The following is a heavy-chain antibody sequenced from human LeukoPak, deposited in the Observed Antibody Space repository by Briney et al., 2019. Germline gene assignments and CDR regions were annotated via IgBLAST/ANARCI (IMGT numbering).Heavy chain of an antibody. Sequence: GGSLRLSCGASGFTFSTYVMTWVRQAPGRGLEWVSSISASGGSTYYADSVKGRFTISRDNSKNTLYLQMNSLRAEDTAVYYCASQRGSRYSSSWFVFNDAFDIWGQGTMVTVSS. J-gene: IGHJ3*02. CDR2: ISASGGST. D-gene: IGHD6-13*01. CDR1: GFTFSTYV. V-gene: IGHV3-23*01. CDR3: ASQRGSRYSSSWFVFNDAFDI.